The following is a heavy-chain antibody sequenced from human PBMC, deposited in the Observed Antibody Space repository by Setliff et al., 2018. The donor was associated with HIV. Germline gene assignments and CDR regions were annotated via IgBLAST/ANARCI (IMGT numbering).Heavy chain of an antibody. CDR3: ARVTYGSGSRNFDY. CDR1: GYSISSGYY. CDR2: LYHTGST. Sequence: PSETLSLTCTVSGYSISSGYYWGWIRQPPGKGLEWIGSLYHTGSTYYNPSLKSRVTISVDTSKNQFSLKLSSVTAADTAIYFCARVTYGSGSRNFDYWGQGTLVTVSS. D-gene: IGHD3-10*01. V-gene: IGHV4-38-2*02. J-gene: IGHJ4*02.